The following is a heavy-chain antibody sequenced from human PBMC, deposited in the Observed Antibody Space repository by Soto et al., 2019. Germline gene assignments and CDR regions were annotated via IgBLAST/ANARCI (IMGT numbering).Heavy chain of an antibody. CDR3: ASGARDYGSGSYYTFYGMDV. CDR1: GGSFSGYY. Sequence: QVQLQQWGAGLLKPSETLSLTCAVYGGSFSGYYWSWIRQPPGKGLEWIGEINPSGSTNYNPSLKSRVTISVDTSKNQFSLKLSSVTAADTAVYYCASGARDYGSGSYYTFYGMDVWGQGTTVTVSS. V-gene: IGHV4-34*01. D-gene: IGHD3-10*01. J-gene: IGHJ6*02. CDR2: INPSGST.